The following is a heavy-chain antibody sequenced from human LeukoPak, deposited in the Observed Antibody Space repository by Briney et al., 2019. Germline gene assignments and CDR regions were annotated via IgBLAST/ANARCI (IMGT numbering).Heavy chain of an antibody. V-gene: IGHV1-18*01. J-gene: IGHJ4*02. CDR1: GYTFTIYG. Sequence: ASVTVSFTASGYTFTIYGISWVRQAPGQGLEWMGWISAYNGNTNYSQKLQGRVTMTTDTSTSTAYMELRRLRSDDTAAYYSARDGSSWYGGTFDYWGQGTLVSVSS. CDR2: ISAYNGNT. D-gene: IGHD6-13*01. CDR3: ARDGSSWYGGTFDY.